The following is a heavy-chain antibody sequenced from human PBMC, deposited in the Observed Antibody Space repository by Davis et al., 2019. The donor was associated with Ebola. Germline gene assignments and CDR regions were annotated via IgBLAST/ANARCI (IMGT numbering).Heavy chain of an antibody. CDR3: ATTPTPFGVVILALYY. J-gene: IGHJ4*02. CDR2: ISYDGSNK. Sequence: GGSLRLSCAASGFTFSSYAMHWVRQAPGKGLEWVAVISYDGSNKYYADSVKGRFTISRDNSKNTLYLQMNSLRAEDTAVYYCATTPTPFGVVILALYYWGQGTLVTVSS. CDR1: GFTFSSYA. V-gene: IGHV3-30-3*01. D-gene: IGHD3-3*01.